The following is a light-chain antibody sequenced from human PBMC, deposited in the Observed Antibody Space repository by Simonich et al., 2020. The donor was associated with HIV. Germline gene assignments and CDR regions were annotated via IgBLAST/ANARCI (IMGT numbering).Light chain of an antibody. CDR2: KDS. V-gene: IGLV3-25*03. CDR3: QSADTSRKYVL. J-gene: IGLJ2*01. CDR1: GLSKQD. Sequence: SYELTQPPSVSVSPGQTARITCSGDGLSKQDGYWYQQKPGQAPMLVIYKDSERPSGIPERFSGSSSGTTVTLTISGVQAGDEADYYCQSADTSRKYVLFGGGTRLTVL.